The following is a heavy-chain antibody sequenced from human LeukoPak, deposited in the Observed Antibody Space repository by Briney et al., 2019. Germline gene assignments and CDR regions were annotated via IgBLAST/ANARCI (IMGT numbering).Heavy chain of an antibody. J-gene: IGHJ4*02. D-gene: IGHD1-26*01. Sequence: SETLSLTCTVSGGSISSYYWSWIRQPPGKGLEWIGYIHYSGSTNYNPSLKSRVTISADTSKNQFSLKLSSVTAADTAVYYCARSTKWELQFDYWGQGTLVTVSS. CDR2: IHYSGST. CDR1: GGSISSYY. CDR3: ARSTKWELQFDY. V-gene: IGHV4-59*01.